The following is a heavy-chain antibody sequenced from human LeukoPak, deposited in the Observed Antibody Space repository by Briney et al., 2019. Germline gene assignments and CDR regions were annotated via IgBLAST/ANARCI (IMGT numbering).Heavy chain of an antibody. J-gene: IGHJ3*02. D-gene: IGHD5-18*01. Sequence: GGSLRLSCAASGFTFSSYGMHWVRQAPGKGLEWVAVIWYDGSNKYYADSVKGRFTISRDNSKNTLYLQMNSLRAEDTAVYYCAKDGSGYSYWVAFDIWGQGTMVTVSS. CDR1: GFTFSSYG. CDR3: AKDGSGYSYWVAFDI. V-gene: IGHV3-33*06. CDR2: IWYDGSNK.